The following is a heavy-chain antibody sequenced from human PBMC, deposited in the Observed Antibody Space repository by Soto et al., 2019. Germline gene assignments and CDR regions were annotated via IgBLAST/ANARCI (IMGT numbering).Heavy chain of an antibody. D-gene: IGHD3-22*01. J-gene: IGHJ4*02. CDR3: ARVLGGYPNFDY. V-gene: IGHV3-30-3*01. CDR2: ISYDGSNK. Sequence: QVQLVESGGGVVQPGRSLRLSCAASGFTFSSYALHWVRQAPGKGLEWVAFISYDGSNKFYADSVKDRFTISRDTSKNTLYLQMNSLRAEDTAVYYCARVLGGYPNFDYWGQGTLVTVSS. CDR1: GFTFSSYA.